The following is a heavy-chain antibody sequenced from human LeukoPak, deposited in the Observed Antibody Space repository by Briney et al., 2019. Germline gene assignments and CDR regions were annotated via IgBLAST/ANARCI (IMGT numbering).Heavy chain of an antibody. J-gene: IGHJ4*02. D-gene: IGHD3-22*01. Sequence: GRSLRLSCAASGFTFSSYGMHWVRQAPGKGLEWVAVIWYDGSNKYYADSVKGRFTISRDNSKNTLYLQMNSLRADDTAVYYCARIGDSSGRYYYFDYWGQGTLVTVSS. CDR3: ARIGDSSGRYYYFDY. CDR2: IWYDGSNK. CDR1: GFTFSSYG. V-gene: IGHV3-33*01.